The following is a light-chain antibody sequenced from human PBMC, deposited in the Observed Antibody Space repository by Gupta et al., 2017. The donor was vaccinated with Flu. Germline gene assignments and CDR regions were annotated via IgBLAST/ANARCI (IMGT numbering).Light chain of an antibody. CDR1: QLISNY. CDR3: QQSFSDHGT. CDR2: NAS. V-gene: IGKV1-39*01. J-gene: IGKJ3*01. Sequence: GDKVTNNGRASQLISNYLTWYQHKPGQVPKLLFYNASTLQSGVPPRFSGSGSGTDFTLTIDSLQPEDFATYYCQQSFSDHGTFGPGTRVDFK.